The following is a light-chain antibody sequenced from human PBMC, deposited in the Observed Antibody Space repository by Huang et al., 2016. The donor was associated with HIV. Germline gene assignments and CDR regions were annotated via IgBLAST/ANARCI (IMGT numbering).Light chain of an antibody. CDR3: QRYGSSPPYT. CDR1: PRLGSIS. V-gene: IGKV3-20*01. J-gene: IGKJ2*01. CDR2: ATS. Sequence: EVVLTQSPDTLSLSPGERATLSCRAIPRLGSISLALYQQKPCQAPRLLIYATSTSPTGIPDRFSGSGSGTDFSLTVTRLEPEEFAVYYCQRYGSSPPYTFSQGTKLEI.